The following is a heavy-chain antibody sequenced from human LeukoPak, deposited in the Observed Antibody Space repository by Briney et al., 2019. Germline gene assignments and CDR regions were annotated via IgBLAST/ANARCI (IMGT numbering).Heavy chain of an antibody. V-gene: IGHV4-59*01. CDR3: ARDARGSSYMDV. Sequence: PSETLSLTCTVSGGSISSYYWSWIRQPPGKGLEWIGYIYYSGSTNYNPSLKSRVTISVDTSKNQFSLKLSSVTAADTAMYYCARDARGSSYMDVWGQGTTVTVSS. CDR1: GGSISSYY. D-gene: IGHD3-10*01. CDR2: IYYSGST. J-gene: IGHJ6*02.